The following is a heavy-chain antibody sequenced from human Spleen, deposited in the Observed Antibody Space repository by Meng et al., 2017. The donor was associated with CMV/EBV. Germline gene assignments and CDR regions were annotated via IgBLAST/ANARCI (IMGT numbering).Heavy chain of an antibody. CDR3: ARCKIYDFSFYGMDV. V-gene: IGHV3-11*04. D-gene: IGHD5/OR15-5a*01. Sequence: GESLKISCAASGFTFSDYSMSWIRQAPGTGLEWVSYIRSSGTTIYYADSVKGRFTISRDNAEKSLYLQMDSLRAEDTALYFCARCKIYDFSFYGMDVWGQGTAVTVSS. CDR2: IRSSGTTI. CDR1: GFTFSDYS. J-gene: IGHJ6*02.